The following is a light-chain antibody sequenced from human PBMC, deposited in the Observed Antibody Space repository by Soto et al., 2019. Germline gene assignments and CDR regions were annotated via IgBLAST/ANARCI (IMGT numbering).Light chain of an antibody. J-gene: IGKJ4*01. V-gene: IGKV3D-20*01. Sequence: EIVLKQSPATLSLSPGESAPLSCGASQRVSNNYLAWYQQKPGLAPRLLIYDASSRASGIPDRFTGSGSGTDFTLTISRLEPEDFAVYYCQKYGNTPLSFGGGTKVEIK. CDR3: QKYGNTPLS. CDR2: DAS. CDR1: QRVSNNY.